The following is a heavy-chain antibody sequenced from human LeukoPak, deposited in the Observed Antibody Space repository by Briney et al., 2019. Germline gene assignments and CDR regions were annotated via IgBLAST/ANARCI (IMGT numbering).Heavy chain of an antibody. J-gene: IGHJ4*02. CDR1: GFTFSSHA. CDR3: AKERAYCGGDCYSPIDY. CDR2: ISDSGGST. D-gene: IGHD2-21*02. V-gene: IGHV3-23*01. Sequence: PGGSLRLSCAASGFTFSSHAISWVRQAPGKGLEWVSTISDSGGSTYYADSVKGRFTISRETSKNTLYLQMNSLRAEDTAVYYCAKERAYCGGDCYSPIDYWGQGTLVTVSS.